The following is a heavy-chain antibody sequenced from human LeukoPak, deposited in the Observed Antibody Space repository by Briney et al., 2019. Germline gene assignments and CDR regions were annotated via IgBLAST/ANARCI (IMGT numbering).Heavy chain of an antibody. Sequence: TGGSLRLSSAASEFTFSSNAMNWVHQAPGKGLEWVSGITGSGDSTYYADSVKGRFTISRDNSKNTVYLQMNSLRVENTAVYHCGKERYGSSSVVDYWGHGTLVTVSS. D-gene: IGHD6-6*01. CDR2: ITGSGDST. V-gene: IGHV3-23*01. CDR1: EFTFSSNA. J-gene: IGHJ4*01. CDR3: GKERYGSSSVVDY.